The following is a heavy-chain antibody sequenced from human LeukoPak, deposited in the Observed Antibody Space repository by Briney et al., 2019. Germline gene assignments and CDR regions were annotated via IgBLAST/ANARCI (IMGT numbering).Heavy chain of an antibody. CDR2: IYHSGST. J-gene: IGHJ5*02. CDR3: ARGSSRSGSYYP. Sequence: PSETLSLTCTVSGYSISSGYYWGWIRQPPGKGLEWIGSIYHSGSTYYNPSLKSRVTISVDTSKNQFSLKLSSVTAADTAVYYRARGSSRSGSYYPWGQGTLVTVSS. D-gene: IGHD3-10*01. CDR1: GYSISSGYY. V-gene: IGHV4-38-2*02.